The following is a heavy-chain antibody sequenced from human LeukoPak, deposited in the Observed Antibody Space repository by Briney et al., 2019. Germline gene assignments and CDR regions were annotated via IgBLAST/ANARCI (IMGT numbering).Heavy chain of an antibody. J-gene: IGHJ4*02. CDR2: IKEDGSEE. D-gene: IGHD2-21*02. Sequence: SLRPSCAASGVTFRSVCMSWVRQAPAKGLEWVANIKEDGSEESHVDSMRGRFTISRENAKNTLYLQINSLTPEHTALYSFARDPGDDAGPYFVCWGGGSVVSVCS. V-gene: IGHV3-7*01. CDR1: GVTFRSVC. CDR3: ARDPGDDAGPYFVC.